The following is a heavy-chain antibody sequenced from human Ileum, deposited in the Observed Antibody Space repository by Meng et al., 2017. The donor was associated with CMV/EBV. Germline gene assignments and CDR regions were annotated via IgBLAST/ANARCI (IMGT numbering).Heavy chain of an antibody. D-gene: IGHD6-6*01. CDR2: IVNDGDDS. V-gene: IGHV3-74*01. CDR3: ARSTSSKTDQWV. Sequence: GESLKISCAASGFTLSSFWMHWVRQVPGKGLVWVARIVNDGDDSRYADSVKGRFTISRDNAKNTLYLQMNSLRADDTAVYYCARSTSSKTDQWVWGQGTLVTVSS. CDR1: GFTLSSFW. J-gene: IGHJ4*02.